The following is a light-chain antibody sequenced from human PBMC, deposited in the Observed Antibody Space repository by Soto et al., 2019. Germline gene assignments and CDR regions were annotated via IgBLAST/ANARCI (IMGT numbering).Light chain of an antibody. J-gene: IGLJ1*01. V-gene: IGLV1-51*01. CDR1: GSNVGNHY. CDR3: GAWDDGLSAYV. CDR2: DDN. Sequence: QSVLTQPPSVSAAPGQKVTISCAGSGSNVGNHYVSWYQQLPGTAPKLLIYDDNKRPSGIPDRFSGSKSATSATLGITGLQTGDAADYYCGAWDDGLSAYVFGPGTQVTVL.